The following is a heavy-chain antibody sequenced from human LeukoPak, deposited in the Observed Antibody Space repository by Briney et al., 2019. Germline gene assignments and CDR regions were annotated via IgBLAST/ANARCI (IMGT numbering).Heavy chain of an antibody. V-gene: IGHV1-8*01. D-gene: IGHD6-13*01. CDR1: GYTFTTSD. Sequence: ASVKVSCKASGYTFTTSDINWVRQATGQGLEWMGWMNPNSGKTGSAQKFQGRLTMTKNTSTTTAYMEVTGLRFEDTATYYCARGRPGPAGAGTYDFWGQGTLITVSS. CDR3: ARGRPGPAGAGTYDF. CDR2: MNPNSGKT. J-gene: IGHJ4*02.